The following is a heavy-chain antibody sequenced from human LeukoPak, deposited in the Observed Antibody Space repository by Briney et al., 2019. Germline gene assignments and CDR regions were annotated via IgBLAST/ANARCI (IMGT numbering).Heavy chain of an antibody. Sequence: GGSLRLSCAASGFTFSSYSMNWVRQAPGKGLEWVSSISGTGSHIYSADSMKGRFIISRDNAKNSLYLQLNSLRAEDTAMYYCVREPGAPRGWFDSWGQGTLVTVSS. D-gene: IGHD7-27*01. CDR2: ISGTGSHI. V-gene: IGHV3-21*01. J-gene: IGHJ5*01. CDR3: VREPGAPRGWFDS. CDR1: GFTFSSYS.